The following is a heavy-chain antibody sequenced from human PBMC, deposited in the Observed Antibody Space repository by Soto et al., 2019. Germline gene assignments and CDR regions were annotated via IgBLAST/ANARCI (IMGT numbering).Heavy chain of an antibody. D-gene: IGHD5-18*01. CDR3: ARTIRGYSYGSDY. CDR1: GFTFTFYT. V-gene: IGHV3-48*01. J-gene: IGHJ4*02. Sequence: EVQLMVSGGGLVQPGGSLRLSCAASGFTFTFYTFNWVRQAPGKGLEWVSYINHDGGTISYADSVKGRFTISRDNAKNSLFMQMNSLRAEDTGVYYCARTIRGYSYGSDYWGQGTLVTVSS. CDR2: INHDGGTI.